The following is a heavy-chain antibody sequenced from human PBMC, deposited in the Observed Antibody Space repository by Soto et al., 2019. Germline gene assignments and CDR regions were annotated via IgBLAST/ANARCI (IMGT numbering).Heavy chain of an antibody. CDR3: ARDIREIFQYSSSSGAFSI. D-gene: IGHD6-6*01. CDR1: GGTFSSYT. CDR2: IIPILGIA. J-gene: IGHJ3*02. V-gene: IGHV1-69*04. Sequence: SVKVSCKASGGTFSSYTISWVRQAPGQGLEWMGRIIPILGIANYAQKFQGRVTITADKSTSTAYMELSSLRSEDTAVYYCARDIREIFQYSSSSGAFSIWGQGSMVTVSS.